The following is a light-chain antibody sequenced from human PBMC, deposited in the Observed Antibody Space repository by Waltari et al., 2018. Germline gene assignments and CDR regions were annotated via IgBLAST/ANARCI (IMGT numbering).Light chain of an antibody. J-gene: IGKJ2*01. Sequence: GDRVTITCRASQGIRADLGWYQQKPGKAPKLLIFAASSLQPGFPSRFSGSTSGTDFTLTIPGLQPEDFATYYCLQDYNSPYTFGQGTKLEIK. V-gene: IGKV1-6*01. CDR3: LQDYNSPYT. CDR1: QGIRAD. CDR2: AAS.